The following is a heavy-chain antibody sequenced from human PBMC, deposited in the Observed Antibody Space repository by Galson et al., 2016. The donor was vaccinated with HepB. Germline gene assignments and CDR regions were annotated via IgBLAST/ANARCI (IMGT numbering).Heavy chain of an antibody. Sequence: SETLSLTCNVSGGSISSSSYYWGWIRQSPGRGLEWIGSIYFSGSTYYNPSLKSRVSMSVDTSKNEFSLKLSSVTAADTAVYYRARLVGTMVRGVRNWFDPWGQGTLITVSS. CDR1: GGSISSSSYY. D-gene: IGHD3-10*01. CDR2: IYFSGST. CDR3: ARLVGTMVRGVRNWFDP. V-gene: IGHV4-39*01. J-gene: IGHJ5*02.